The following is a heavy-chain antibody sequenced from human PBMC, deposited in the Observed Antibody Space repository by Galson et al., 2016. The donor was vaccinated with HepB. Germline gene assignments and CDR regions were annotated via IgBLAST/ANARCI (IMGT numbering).Heavy chain of an antibody. CDR2: IYSGGST. J-gene: IGHJ4*02. Sequence: SLRLSCAASGLSVGSNYMSWVRQAPGKGLEWVSIIYSGGSTFFADSVKGRFTISRDNSKNTLDLQMNSLRAEDTAVYYCAKAARLITFGGVIVINWGQGTLVTVSS. D-gene: IGHD3-16*02. CDR1: GLSVGSNY. CDR3: AKAARLITFGGVIVIN. V-gene: IGHV3-53*01.